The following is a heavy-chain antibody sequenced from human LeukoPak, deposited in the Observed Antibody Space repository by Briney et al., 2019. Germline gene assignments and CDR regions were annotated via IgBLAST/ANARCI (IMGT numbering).Heavy chain of an antibody. CDR1: GGSISGYY. D-gene: IGHD6-13*01. V-gene: IGHV4-59*01. Sequence: SETLSLTCTVSGGSISGYYWSWIRQPPGKGLEWIGYIYYSGSTSYNPSLKSRVTISVDTSKNQFSLKLSSVTAADTAVYYCARDRGRIAAAGIFDYWGQGTLVTVSS. CDR2: IYYSGST. J-gene: IGHJ4*02. CDR3: ARDRGRIAAAGIFDY.